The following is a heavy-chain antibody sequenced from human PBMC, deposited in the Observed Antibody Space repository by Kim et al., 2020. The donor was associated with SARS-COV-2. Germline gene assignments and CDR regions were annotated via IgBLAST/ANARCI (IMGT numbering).Heavy chain of an antibody. J-gene: IGHJ6*02. CDR3: ARDIKIFGDYAMDV. D-gene: IGHD3-3*01. CDR1: GFTFSSYG. Sequence: GGSLRLSCAASGFTFSSYGMHWVRQAPGKGLEWVAVIWHDGSNKYYADSVMGRFTISRDNSENTLYLQMNSLRAEDTALYYCARDIKIFGDYAMDVWGQG. CDR2: IWHDGSNK. V-gene: IGHV3-33*01.